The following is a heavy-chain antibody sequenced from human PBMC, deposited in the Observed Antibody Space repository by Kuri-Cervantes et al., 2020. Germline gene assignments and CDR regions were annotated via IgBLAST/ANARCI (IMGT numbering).Heavy chain of an antibody. Sequence: GGSLRLSCAASGFTFDDYAMHWVRQAPGKGLEWVSGISWNSGSIGYADSVKGRFTISRDNSKNTLYLQMNSLRAEDTAVYYCAKQRGFRTFNYYYYGMDVWGQGTTVTVSS. CDR3: AKQRGFRTFNYYYYGMDV. CDR1: GFTFDDYA. CDR2: ISWNSGSI. J-gene: IGHJ6*02. D-gene: IGHD3-16*01. V-gene: IGHV3-9*01.